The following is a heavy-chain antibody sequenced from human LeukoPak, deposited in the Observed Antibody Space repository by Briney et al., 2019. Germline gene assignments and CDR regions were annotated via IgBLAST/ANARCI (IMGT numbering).Heavy chain of an antibody. D-gene: IGHD3-9*01. CDR2: ISYDGSNK. Sequence: PGGSLRLSCAASGFIVSDNHMSWVRQAPGKGLEWVAVISYDGSNKYYADSVKGRFTISRDNSKNTLYLQMNSLRAEDTAVYYCARGVRYLTVDPWGQGTLVTVSS. CDR1: GFIVSDNH. J-gene: IGHJ5*02. CDR3: ARGVRYLTVDP. V-gene: IGHV3-30-3*01.